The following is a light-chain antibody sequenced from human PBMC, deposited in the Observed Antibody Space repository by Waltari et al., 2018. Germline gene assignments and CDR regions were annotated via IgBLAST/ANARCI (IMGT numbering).Light chain of an antibody. V-gene: IGLV2-8*01. CDR2: EVS. CDR1: SSDIGGYNR. J-gene: IGLJ6*01. CDR3: SSYAGSNTYV. Sequence: QAALTQPPSMSGSPGQSVTISCTGTSSDIGGYNRVSWYQQHPGKAPKLMIYEVSQRPSGVSDRFCGSKSGNTASLTISGLLAEDEAAYYCSSYAGSNTYVFGSGTKLTVL.